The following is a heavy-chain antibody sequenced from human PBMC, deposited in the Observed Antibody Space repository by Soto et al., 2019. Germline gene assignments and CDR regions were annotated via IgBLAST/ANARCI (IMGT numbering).Heavy chain of an antibody. V-gene: IGHV3-7*01. CDR2: IKQDGSEK. D-gene: IGHD6-6*01. Sequence: GGSLRLSCAASGFTFSSYWMSWVRQAPGKGLEWVANIKQDGSEKYYVDPVKGRFTISRDNAKNSLYLQMNSLRAEDTAVYYCARDSSSSPYYYYGMDVWGQGTTVTVSS. CDR1: GFTFSSYW. CDR3: ARDSSSSPYYYYGMDV. J-gene: IGHJ6*02.